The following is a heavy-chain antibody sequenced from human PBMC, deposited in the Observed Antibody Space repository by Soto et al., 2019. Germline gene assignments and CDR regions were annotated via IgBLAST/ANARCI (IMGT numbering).Heavy chain of an antibody. D-gene: IGHD3-16*01. J-gene: IGHJ4*03. CDR2: IKRKIDGEKT. CDR1: GFSFSNDW. Sequence: EVQLVESGGGLVKSGGSLRLSCSASGFSFSNDWMNWVRQAPGKGLEWVGRIKRKIDGEKTDYAAPVKGRFTISRDDSKDTLSLQMNSLNADDTSVYYCPTVSVEGVWGQGTQVTVSS. V-gene: IGHV3-15*07. CDR3: PTVSVEGV.